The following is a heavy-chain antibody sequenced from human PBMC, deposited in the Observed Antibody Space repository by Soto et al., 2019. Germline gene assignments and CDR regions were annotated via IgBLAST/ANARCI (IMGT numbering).Heavy chain of an antibody. D-gene: IGHD6-6*01. J-gene: IGHJ6*02. CDR3: ARQNAARENYYYGMDV. V-gene: IGHV5-51*01. Sequence: GECLKISCKGSGYSFTSYWIGWVRQMPGKGLEWMGIIYPGDSDTRYSPSFQGQVTISADKSISTAYLQWSSLKASDTAMYYCARQNAARENYYYGMDVWGQGTTVTVSS. CDR1: GYSFTSYW. CDR2: IYPGDSDT.